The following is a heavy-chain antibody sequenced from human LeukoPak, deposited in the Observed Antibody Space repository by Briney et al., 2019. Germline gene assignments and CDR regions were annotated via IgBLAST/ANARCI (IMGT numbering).Heavy chain of an antibody. CDR2: INPSGGST. CDR1: GYTFTSYY. V-gene: IGHV1-46*01. J-gene: IGHJ3*02. CDR3: ARDPDSGSYFGAFDI. Sequence: ASVKVSCKASGYTFTSYYMHWVRQAPGQGLEWMGIINPSGGSTSYAQKFQGRVTMARDTSTSTVYMELSRLRSDDTAVYYCARDPDSGSYFGAFDIWGQGTMVTVSS. D-gene: IGHD1-26*01.